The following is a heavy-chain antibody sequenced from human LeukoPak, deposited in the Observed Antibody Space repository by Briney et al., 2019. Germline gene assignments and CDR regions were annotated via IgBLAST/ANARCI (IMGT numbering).Heavy chain of an antibody. V-gene: IGHV4-34*01. D-gene: IGHD4-17*01. CDR2: IDKSGIT. CDR1: TWSLGGFY. CDR3: ARNDDYGDPYGPDY. J-gene: IGHJ4*02. Sequence: SETLSLTCAVYTWSLGGFYWGWIRQCPGKGREWIGEIDKSGITKYNPSLKSRVTMSVDTSKTQFTLRLSSVTAADTAVYYCARNDDYGDPYGPDYWDQGALVTVSS.